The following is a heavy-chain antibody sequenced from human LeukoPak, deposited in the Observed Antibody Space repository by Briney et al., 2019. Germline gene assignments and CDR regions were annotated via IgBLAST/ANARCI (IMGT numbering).Heavy chain of an antibody. CDR1: GGSVTDYY. Sequence: SETQSLTCTVSGGSVTDYYWSWIRQSPGKGLEWIGYIYYTGTSYNPSLKSRVTISADTSKNQFSLKLISVTAADTAVYYCARAGTISYYYYYMDVWGKGTTVTVSS. V-gene: IGHV4-59*02. CDR2: IYYTGT. CDR3: ARAGTISYYYYYMDV. D-gene: IGHD5-24*01. J-gene: IGHJ6*03.